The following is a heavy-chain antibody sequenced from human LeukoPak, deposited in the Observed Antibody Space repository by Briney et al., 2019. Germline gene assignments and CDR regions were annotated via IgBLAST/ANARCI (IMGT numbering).Heavy chain of an antibody. CDR3: ARGSEVLLWFGETTFDY. J-gene: IGHJ4*02. CDR2: MNPNSGNT. CDR1: GYTFTSYD. V-gene: IGHV1-8*01. D-gene: IGHD3-10*01. Sequence: ASVKVSCKASGYTFTSYDINWVRQATGQGLEWMGWMNPNSGNTGYAQKFQGRVTMTRNTSISTAYMELSSLRSEDTAVYYCARGSEVLLWFGETTFDYWGQGTLVTVSS.